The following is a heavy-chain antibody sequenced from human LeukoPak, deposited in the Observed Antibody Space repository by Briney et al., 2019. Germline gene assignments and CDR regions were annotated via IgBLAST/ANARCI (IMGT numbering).Heavy chain of an antibody. D-gene: IGHD6-6*01. CDR1: GGSISSYY. CDR2: IYTGGGT. V-gene: IGHV4-4*09. J-gene: IGHJ4*02. CDR3: ARLTRLSTSPDRYYLGY. Sequence: SETLSLTCTVSGGSISSYYWSWIRQPPGKGLEWIGYIYTGGGTSYIPSLKGRVTISIDTSKNQFSLKLSSVTAADSAVYYCARLTRLSTSPDRYYLGYWGQGTLVTVSS.